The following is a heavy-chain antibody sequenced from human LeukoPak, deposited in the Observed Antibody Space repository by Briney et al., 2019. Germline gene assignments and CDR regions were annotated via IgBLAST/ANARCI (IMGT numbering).Heavy chain of an antibody. V-gene: IGHV3-30-3*01. CDR1: GFTFSSYA. CDR2: ISYDGSNK. J-gene: IGHJ4*02. Sequence: GGSLRLSCAASGFTFSSYAMHWVRQAPGKGLEWVAVISYDGSNKYYADSVKGRFTISRDNSKNTLYLQMNSLRAEDTAVYYCARDASNYHYDSKGNDYWGQGTLVTVSS. D-gene: IGHD3-22*01. CDR3: ARDASNYHYDSKGNDY.